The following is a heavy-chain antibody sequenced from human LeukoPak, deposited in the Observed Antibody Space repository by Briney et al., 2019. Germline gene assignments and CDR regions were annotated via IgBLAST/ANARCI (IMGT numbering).Heavy chain of an antibody. CDR1: GFTFSSYA. D-gene: IGHD5-18*01. Sequence: GGSLRLSCIASGFTFSSYAMSWVRQAPGKGLEWVSAISGSGGSTYYADSVKGRFTISRDNSKNTLYLQMNSLGAEDTAVYYCAKDKYSPNINNWFDPWGQGTLVTVSS. V-gene: IGHV3-23*01. CDR3: AKDKYSPNINNWFDP. J-gene: IGHJ5*02. CDR2: ISGSGGST.